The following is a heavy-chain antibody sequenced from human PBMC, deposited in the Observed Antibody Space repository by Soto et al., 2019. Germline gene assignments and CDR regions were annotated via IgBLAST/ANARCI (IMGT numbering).Heavy chain of an antibody. CDR3: ARSLGLTTVTTCDY. V-gene: IGHV1-18*01. J-gene: IGHJ4*02. CDR2: ISAYNGNT. CDR1: GYTFTSYG. Sequence: ASVKVSCKASGYTFTSYGISWVRQALGQGLEWMGWISAYNGNTNYAQKLQGRVTMTTDTSTSTAYMELRSLRSDDTAVYYCARSLGLTTVTTCDYWGQGTLVTVSS. D-gene: IGHD4-17*01.